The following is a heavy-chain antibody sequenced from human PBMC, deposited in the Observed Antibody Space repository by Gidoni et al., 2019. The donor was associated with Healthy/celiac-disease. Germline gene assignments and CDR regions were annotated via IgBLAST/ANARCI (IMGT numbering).Heavy chain of an antibody. V-gene: IGHV4-39*01. CDR1: GGSISSSSYY. CDR2: IYYSGST. CDR3: ARHTPLGWLANGEFDY. Sequence: QLQLQESGPGLVKPSETLSLTCTVSGGSISSSSYYWGWIRQPPGKGLEWIGSIYYSGSTYYNPSLKSRVTISVDTSKNQFSLKLSSVTAADTAVYYCARHTPLGWLANGEFDYWGQGTLVTVSS. D-gene: IGHD6-19*01. J-gene: IGHJ4*02.